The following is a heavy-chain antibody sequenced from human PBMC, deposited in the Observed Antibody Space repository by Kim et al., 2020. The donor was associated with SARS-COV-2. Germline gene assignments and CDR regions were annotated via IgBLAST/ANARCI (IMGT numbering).Heavy chain of an antibody. CDR3: ARQYSSGWSPNNWFDP. V-gene: IGHV4-39*01. D-gene: IGHD6-19*01. CDR1: GGSISSSSYY. CDR2: IYYSGST. Sequence: SETLSLTCTVSGGSISSSSYYWGWIRQPPGKGLEWIGSIYYSGSTYYNPSLKSRVTISVDTSKNQFSLKLSSVTAADTAVDYCARQYSSGWSPNNWFDPWGQGTLVTVSS. J-gene: IGHJ5*02.